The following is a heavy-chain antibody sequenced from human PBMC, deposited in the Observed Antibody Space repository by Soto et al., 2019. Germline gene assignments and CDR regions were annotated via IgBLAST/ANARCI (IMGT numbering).Heavy chain of an antibody. D-gene: IGHD2-2*01. CDR2: ISSSSSYI. J-gene: IGHJ5*02. CDR3: VRPVVPAAKWFDP. CDR1: GFTFSSYS. V-gene: IGHV3-21*01. Sequence: GGSLRLSCAASGFTFSSYSMNWVRQAPGKGLEWVSSISSSSSYIYYADSVKGRFTISRDNAKNSLYLQMNSLRAEDTAVYYCVRPVVPAAKWFDPWGQGTLVTVSS.